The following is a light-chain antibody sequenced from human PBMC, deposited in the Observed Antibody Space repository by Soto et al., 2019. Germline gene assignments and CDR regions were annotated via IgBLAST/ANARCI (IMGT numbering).Light chain of an antibody. J-gene: IGLJ1*01. CDR1: SSDVGAYNL. CDR2: EVS. CDR3: CSFAGGRNV. V-gene: IGLV2-23*02. Sequence: QSVLTQPASVSVSPGQSITISCSGTSSDVGAYNLVSWYQQFPGKAPKLMIFEVSQRPSGVSSRFSGSKSGSTASLTISGLQAEDEADYYCCSFAGGRNVFGTGTKVTVL.